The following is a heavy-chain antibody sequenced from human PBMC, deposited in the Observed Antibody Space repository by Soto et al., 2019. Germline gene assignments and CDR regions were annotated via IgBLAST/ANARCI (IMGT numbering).Heavy chain of an antibody. CDR3: ARDAGGPADY. V-gene: IGHV4-59*01. Sequence: LDTRSLACTVSVESIRIYYWSWIRQPPGKGLEWIGYMYYSGSTNYNPSLKSRVTISVDTSKNQFSLKLSSVTAADTAVYYCARDAGGPADYWGQGTLVT. D-gene: IGHD2-15*01. CDR2: MYYSGST. CDR1: VESIRIYY. J-gene: IGHJ4*02.